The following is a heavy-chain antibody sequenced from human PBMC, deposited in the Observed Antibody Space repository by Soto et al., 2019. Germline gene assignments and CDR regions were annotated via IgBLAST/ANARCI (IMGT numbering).Heavy chain of an antibody. Sequence: QIYLVQSGAEVKKPGASVKVSCKASGYTFTSYGIIWVRQAPGQGLEWMGWINTKNGNTHYAKKLQGRGTMTTDTSTTTAYMELRSLRTDDTAVYFCARDQAPYSNGWYYWGQGTLVNVSS. J-gene: IGHJ4*02. CDR2: INTKNGNT. CDR1: GYTFTSYG. V-gene: IGHV1-18*01. D-gene: IGHD6-19*01. CDR3: ARDQAPYSNGWYY.